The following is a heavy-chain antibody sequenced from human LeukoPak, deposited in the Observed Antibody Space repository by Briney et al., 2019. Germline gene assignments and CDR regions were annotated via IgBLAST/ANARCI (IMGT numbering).Heavy chain of an antibody. CDR1: GGSISSHY. Sequence: SETLSLTCTVSGGSISSHYWSWIRQPPGKGLEWIGYIYYSGSTNYNPSLKSRVTISVDTSKNQFSLKLSSVTAADTAVYYCAREMRYCSSTSCFHWGQGTLVTVSS. CDR2: IYYSGST. V-gene: IGHV4-59*11. D-gene: IGHD2-2*01. J-gene: IGHJ4*02. CDR3: AREMRYCSSTSCFH.